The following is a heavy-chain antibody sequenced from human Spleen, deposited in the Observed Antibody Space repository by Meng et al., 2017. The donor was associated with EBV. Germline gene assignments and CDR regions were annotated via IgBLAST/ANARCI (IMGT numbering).Heavy chain of an antibody. J-gene: IGHJ5*02. D-gene: IGHD5-12*01. CDR3: ARRRGLLPTIHGGWFDP. Sequence: QVELAQSGAELKKPGSSVKVSCKAPGGTFSSYGITWVRQAPGQGLERMGGITPLFGTSDSAQKFQGRVTFTADKSTNTAYMELSSLRSEDTAVYYCARRRGLLPTIHGGWFDPWGQGTLGTVAS. CDR1: GGTFSSYG. V-gene: IGHV1-69*06. CDR2: ITPLFGTS.